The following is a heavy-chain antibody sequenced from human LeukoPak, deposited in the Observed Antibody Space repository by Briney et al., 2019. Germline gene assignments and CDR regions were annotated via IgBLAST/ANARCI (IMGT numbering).Heavy chain of an antibody. CDR3: ARGPVTPIQNWFDP. CDR1: GYTFTDDY. J-gene: IGHJ5*02. D-gene: IGHD4-17*01. Sequence: GSVKVSCKASGYTFTDDYIHWVRQAPGQGLEWMGRINPNSGDTNFAQKFQGRVTMTRDTSISTAFMELNILRSDDTAVYYCARGPVTPIQNWFDPWGQGTLVIVS. CDR2: INPNSGDT. V-gene: IGHV1-2*06.